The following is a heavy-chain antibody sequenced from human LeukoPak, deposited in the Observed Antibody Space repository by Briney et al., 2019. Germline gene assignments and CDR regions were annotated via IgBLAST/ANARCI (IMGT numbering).Heavy chain of an antibody. V-gene: IGHV4-4*02. Sequence: SGTLSLTCAVSGGSISSSNWWSWVRQPPGKGLEWIGEIYHSGSTNYNPSLKSRVTISVDKSKNQFSLKLSSVTAADTAVYYCAITSRGYSGYDFVDYWGQGTLVTVSS. CDR1: GGSISSSNW. CDR2: IYHSGST. CDR3: AITSRGYSGYDFVDY. J-gene: IGHJ4*02. D-gene: IGHD5-12*01.